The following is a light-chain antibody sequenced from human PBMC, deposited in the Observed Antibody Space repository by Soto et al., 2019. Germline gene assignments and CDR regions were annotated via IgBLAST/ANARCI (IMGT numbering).Light chain of an antibody. J-gene: IGKJ1*01. Sequence: EIVLTQSPGTVSLSPGERATLSCRASQSVSSSYLAWYQQKPGQAPRLLFSATSNRATGIPDRFSGSGSGTDFTLTISRLEPEDFAVYYCQQYGTSPWTFGQGNKVEIK. CDR2: ATS. CDR3: QQYGTSPWT. V-gene: IGKV3-20*01. CDR1: QSVSSSY.